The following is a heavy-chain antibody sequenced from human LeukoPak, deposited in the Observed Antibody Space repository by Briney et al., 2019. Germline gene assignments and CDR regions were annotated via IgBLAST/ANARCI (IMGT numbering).Heavy chain of an antibody. Sequence: ASVKVSCKASGYTFTSYAVNWVRQAPGQGLEWMGWINTNTGNPTYAQGFTGRFVFSLDTSVSTAYLQISSLKAEDTAVYYCARAITIFGVVKGFDPWGQGTLVTVSS. V-gene: IGHV7-4-1*02. CDR2: INTNTGNP. J-gene: IGHJ5*02. CDR1: GYTFTSYA. D-gene: IGHD3-3*01. CDR3: ARAITIFGVVKGFDP.